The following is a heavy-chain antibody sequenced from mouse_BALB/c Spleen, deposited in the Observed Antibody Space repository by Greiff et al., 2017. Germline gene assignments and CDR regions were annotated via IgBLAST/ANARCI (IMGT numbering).Heavy chain of an antibody. CDR1: GFTFSSYA. J-gene: IGHJ4*01. D-gene: IGHD1-2*01. CDR2: ISSGGSYT. V-gene: IGHV5-9-4*01. CDR3: ARADGRYAMDY. Sequence: EVQLVESGGGLVKPGGSLKLSCAASGFTFSSYAMSWVRQSPEKRLEWVAEISSGGSYTYYPDTVTGRFTISRDNAKNTLYLEMSSLRSEDTAMYYCARADGRYAMDYWGQGTSVTVSS.